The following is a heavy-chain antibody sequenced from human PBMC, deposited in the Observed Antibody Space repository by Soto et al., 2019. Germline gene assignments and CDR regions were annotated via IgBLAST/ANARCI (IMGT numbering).Heavy chain of an antibody. J-gene: IGHJ4*02. D-gene: IGHD1-26*01. CDR3: ARQGGGYFYFFDY. V-gene: IGHV4-39*01. Sequence: SETLSLTCTVSGASISRNSYYWGWIRQPPGRGLEWIGTISYSGSTYYNPSLRSRVTIYSDTSKNQFSLNLSSVTAADTAVYYCARQGGGYFYFFDYWGQGTPVTVSS. CDR2: ISYSGST. CDR1: GASISRNSYY.